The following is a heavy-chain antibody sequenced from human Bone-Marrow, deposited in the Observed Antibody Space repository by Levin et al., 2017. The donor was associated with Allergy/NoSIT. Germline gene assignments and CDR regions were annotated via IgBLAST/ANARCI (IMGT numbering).Heavy chain of an antibody. Sequence: KPSETLSLTCTVSGGSVSSGIHFWSWIRQPPGKGLDYIGFIYNSGRTNYNPSFKSRVTISVDTSKNQFSLNLTSVTAADTAVYYCAKARDRGLDFNPHDMDVWGHGTTVTVSS. J-gene: IGHJ6*02. CDR3: AKARDRGLDFNPHDMDV. D-gene: IGHD3/OR15-3a*01. CDR2: IYNSGRT. CDR1: GGSVSSGIHF. V-gene: IGHV4-61*01.